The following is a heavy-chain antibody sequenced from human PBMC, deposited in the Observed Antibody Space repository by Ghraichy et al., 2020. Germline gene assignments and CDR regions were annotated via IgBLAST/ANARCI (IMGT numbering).Heavy chain of an antibody. CDR3: ARGNVAVAVAPLS. V-gene: IGHV3-53*01. CDR2: IYSGGTT. D-gene: IGHD6-19*01. CDR1: GFTVSNNY. J-gene: IGHJ5*02. Sequence: GSLRLSCAASGFTVSNNYMSWVRQAPGKGLECGSVIYSGGTTYYADSVKGRFTISRDNSKNTLYIQMNSLRAEDTAVYYCARGNVAVAVAPLSWGQGTLVTVSS.